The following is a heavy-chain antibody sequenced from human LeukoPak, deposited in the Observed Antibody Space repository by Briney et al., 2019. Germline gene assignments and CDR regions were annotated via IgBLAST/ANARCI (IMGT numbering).Heavy chain of an antibody. CDR3: ARRGNIYAYDY. V-gene: IGHV1-2*06. Sequence: GASVKVSCKASGYRFTGYYMHWVRQAPGQGLEWMGRINPNSGSTNYAQKFQDRVTMTRDTSISTAYMELSRLRSDDTAVYYCARRGNIYAYDYWGQGTLVTVSS. CDR1: GYRFTGYY. D-gene: IGHD5-18*01. CDR2: INPNSGST. J-gene: IGHJ4*02.